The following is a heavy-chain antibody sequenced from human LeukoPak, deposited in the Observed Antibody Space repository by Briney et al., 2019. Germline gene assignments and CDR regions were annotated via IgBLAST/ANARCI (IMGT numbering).Heavy chain of an antibody. V-gene: IGHV3-74*01. CDR3: ARDLEYYYGSGSYYH. J-gene: IGHJ5*02. Sequence: PGGSLRLSCAASGFTFNNYWMHWVRQAPGKGLLWVSRINTDGSGTNYADSVRGRFTISRDNAKNTLYLQMNTLRAEDTAVYYCARDLEYYYGSGSYYHWGQGTLVTVSS. D-gene: IGHD3-10*01. CDR1: GFTFNNYW. CDR2: INTDGSGT.